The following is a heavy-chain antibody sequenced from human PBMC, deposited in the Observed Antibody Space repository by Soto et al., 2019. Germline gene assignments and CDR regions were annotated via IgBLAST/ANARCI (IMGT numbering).Heavy chain of an antibody. CDR3: ARADPDASVGY. V-gene: IGHV4-59*01. D-gene: IGHD2-15*01. Sequence: TLSLTCTVSGGSMSSYYWTWLRQSPGRGLEWIGYISYSGSTYYNPPLKSRVTISADTSKNQFSLRMNSMIAADTAVYYCARADPDASVGYWGQGTLVTVSS. J-gene: IGHJ4*02. CDR1: GGSMSSYY. CDR2: ISYSGST.